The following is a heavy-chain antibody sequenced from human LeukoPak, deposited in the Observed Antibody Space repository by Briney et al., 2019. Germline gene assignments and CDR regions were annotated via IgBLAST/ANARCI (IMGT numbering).Heavy chain of an antibody. CDR2: IRNKNHGYTT. J-gene: IGHJ1*01. V-gene: IGHV3-72*01. CDR3: VRPSQGYFLN. CDR1: GFDFSEHE. Sequence: GRSLRLSCAASGFDFSEHEMDWVRQAPGRGHEWLARIRNKNHGYTTEYAASVKGRFTISRDDSTNSLRLQMNSLNTDDTAVYYCVRPSQGYFLNWGQGTLVTVSS.